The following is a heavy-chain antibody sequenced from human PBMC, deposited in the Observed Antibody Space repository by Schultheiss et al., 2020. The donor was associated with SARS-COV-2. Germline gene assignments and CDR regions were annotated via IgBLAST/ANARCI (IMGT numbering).Heavy chain of an antibody. D-gene: IGHD6-13*01. CDR1: GYTFTSYD. V-gene: IGHV1-8*01. CDR3: ARDLRVAAASQTYYYYGMDV. CDR2: MNPNSGNT. Sequence: ASVKVSCKASGYTFTSYDINWVRQATGQGLEWMGWMNPNSGNTGYAQKFQGRVTMTRNTSISTAYMELSSLRSEDTAVYYCARDLRVAAASQTYYYYGMDVWGQGTMVTVSS. J-gene: IGHJ6*02.